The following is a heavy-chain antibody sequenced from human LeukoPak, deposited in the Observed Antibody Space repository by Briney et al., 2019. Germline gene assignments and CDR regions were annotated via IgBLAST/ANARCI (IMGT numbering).Heavy chain of an antibody. CDR2: INPSGGST. CDR3: AKDGTAAGTGLGDY. CDR1: GYTFTSYY. J-gene: IGHJ4*02. Sequence: ASVKVSCKASGYTFTSYYLHWVRQAPGQGLEWMGMINPSGGSTNYAQKFQGRVTLTRDTSTSTVYMELSSLRSEDTAVYYCAKDGTAAGTGLGDYWGQGTLVTVSS. D-gene: IGHD6-13*01. V-gene: IGHV1-46*01.